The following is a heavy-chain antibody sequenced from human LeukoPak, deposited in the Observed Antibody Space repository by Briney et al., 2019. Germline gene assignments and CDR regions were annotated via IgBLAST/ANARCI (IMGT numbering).Heavy chain of an antibody. CDR1: GYTFTSYY. CDR3: ARGMSTISMYWFDP. Sequence: ASVKVSCKASGYTFTSYYMHWVRQAPGQGLEWMGWISAYNGNTNYAQKLQGRVTMTTDTSTSTAYMELRSLRSDDTAVYYCARGMSTISMYWFDPWGQGTLVTVSS. V-gene: IGHV1-18*04. J-gene: IGHJ5*02. D-gene: IGHD5-24*01. CDR2: ISAYNGNT.